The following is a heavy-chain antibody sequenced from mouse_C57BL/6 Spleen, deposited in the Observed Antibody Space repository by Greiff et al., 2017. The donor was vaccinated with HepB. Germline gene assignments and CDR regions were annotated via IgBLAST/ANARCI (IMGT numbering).Heavy chain of an antibody. J-gene: IGHJ1*03. CDR2: ISDGGSYT. CDR3: ARDSLTGTGYFDV. V-gene: IGHV5-4*01. CDR1: GFTFSSYA. D-gene: IGHD4-1*01. Sequence: EVQLVESGGGLVKPGGSLKLSCAASGFTFSSYAMSWVRQTPEKRLEWVATISDGGSYTYYPDNVKGRFTISRDNAKNNLYLQMSHLKSEDTAMYYCARDSLTGTGYFDVWGTGTTVTVSS.